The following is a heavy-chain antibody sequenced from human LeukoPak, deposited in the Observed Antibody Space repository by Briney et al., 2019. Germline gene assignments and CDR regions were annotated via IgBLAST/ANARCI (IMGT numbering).Heavy chain of an antibody. Sequence: ASVKVSCKASAYTFTGYYRHWVRQAPGQGLEWMGWINPNSGGSNYAQNFQGRVTMTRDTSISTVYMELSRLRSDDTAVYYRARVVSFSDMGVWGQGTTVTVSS. CDR3: ARVVSFSDMGV. J-gene: IGHJ6*02. CDR1: AYTFTGYY. V-gene: IGHV1-2*02. CDR2: INPNSGGS. D-gene: IGHD5/OR15-5a*01.